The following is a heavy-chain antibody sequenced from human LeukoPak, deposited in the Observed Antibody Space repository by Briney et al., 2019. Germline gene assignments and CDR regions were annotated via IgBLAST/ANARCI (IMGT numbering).Heavy chain of an antibody. CDR2: INDDGRST. V-gene: IGHV3-74*01. CDR3: ARVRWGGLYYFDY. J-gene: IGHJ4*02. Sequence: GGSLRLSCAASGFTFSSYWMHWVRPAPGKGLVGVSRINDDGRSTSYADSVKGRFTISRDNAKNTLYLQMNSLRAEDTAVYYCARVRWGGLYYFDYWGQGTLVTVSS. CDR1: GFTFSSYW. D-gene: IGHD3-16*01.